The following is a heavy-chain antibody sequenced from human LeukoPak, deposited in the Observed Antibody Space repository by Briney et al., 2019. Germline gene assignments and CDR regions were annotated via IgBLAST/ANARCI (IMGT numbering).Heavy chain of an antibody. D-gene: IGHD3-16*02. CDR2: IIPIFGTA. CDR1: GGTFSSYA. CDR3: ARGHDYVWGSYRYQFDY. Sequence: SVKVSCKASGGTFSSYAISWVRQAPGQGLEWMGGIIPIFGTANYAQKFQGRVTITADEFTSTAYMELSSLRSEDTAVYYCARGHDYVWGSYRYQFDYWGQGTLVTVSS. J-gene: IGHJ4*02. V-gene: IGHV1-69*13.